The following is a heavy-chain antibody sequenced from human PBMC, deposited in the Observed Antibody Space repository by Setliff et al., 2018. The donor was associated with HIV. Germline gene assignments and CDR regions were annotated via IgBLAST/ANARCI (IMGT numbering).Heavy chain of an antibody. CDR3: ARGAIAAAGTDY. V-gene: IGHV4-34*01. Sequence: SETLSLTCSVYGTSFSDHYWSWVRQTPGKGLEWIGEMNHSGSTNYNPSLKSRVTISVDTSKNQFSLKLSSVTAADTAVYYCARGAIAAAGTDYWGQGTLVTVSS. CDR2: MNHSGST. J-gene: IGHJ4*02. D-gene: IGHD6-13*01. CDR1: GTSFSDHY.